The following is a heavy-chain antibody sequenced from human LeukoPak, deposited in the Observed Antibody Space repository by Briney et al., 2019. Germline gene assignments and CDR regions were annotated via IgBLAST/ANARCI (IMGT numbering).Heavy chain of an antibody. J-gene: IGHJ3*02. Sequence: PSETLSLTCTVSGGSISSSSYYWGWIRQPPGKGLEWIGSIYYSGSTYYNPSLKSRVTISVDTSKNQFSLKLSSVTAADTAVYYCARDRTWELDAFDIWGQGTMVTVSS. CDR3: ARDRTWELDAFDI. CDR2: IYYSGST. D-gene: IGHD1-26*01. V-gene: IGHV4-39*07. CDR1: GGSISSSSYY.